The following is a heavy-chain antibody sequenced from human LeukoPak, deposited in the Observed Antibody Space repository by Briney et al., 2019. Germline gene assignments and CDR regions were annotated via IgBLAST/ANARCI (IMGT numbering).Heavy chain of an antibody. V-gene: IGHV1-8*01. CDR2: MNPNSGNT. CDR1: GYTFTSYD. D-gene: IGHD3-10*01. CDR3: ARGSNDYQDERITMVRGVIITHRHYYYYGMDV. J-gene: IGHJ6*02. Sequence: ASVKVSCKASGYTFTSYDINWVRQATGQGLEWMGWMNPNSGNTGYAQKFQGRVTMTRNTSISTAYMELSSLRSEDTAVYYCARGSNDYQDERITMVRGVIITHRHYYYYGMDVWGQGTTVTVSS.